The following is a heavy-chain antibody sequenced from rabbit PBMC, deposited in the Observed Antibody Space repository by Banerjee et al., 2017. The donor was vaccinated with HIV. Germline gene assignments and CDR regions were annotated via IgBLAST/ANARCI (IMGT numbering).Heavy chain of an antibody. CDR3: ARVLDDSIYDYAFNL. CDR2: IAIGGGNT. Sequence: QEHLEESGGGLVKPERSLTLTCTASGFDLIKYSYMCWVRQAPGKGLELIAFIAIGGGNTYYASWAKGRFTISKTSSTTVTLQMTSLTAADTATYFCARVLDDSIYDYAFNLWGPGTLVTVS. V-gene: IGHV1S45*01. D-gene: IGHD6-1*01. CDR1: GFDLIKYSY. J-gene: IGHJ4*01.